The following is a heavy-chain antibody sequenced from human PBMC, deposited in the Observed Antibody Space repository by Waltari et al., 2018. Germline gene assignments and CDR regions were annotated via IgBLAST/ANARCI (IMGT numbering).Heavy chain of an antibody. CDR3: ARGRSGYDPGDY. D-gene: IGHD5-12*01. Sequence: QVQLQESGPGLVKPSQTLSLTCTVSGGSISSGSYYWSWIRQPAGKGLEWIGYIYTSGSTNSTPSLKSRVTISVDTSKNQFSLKLSSVTAADTAVYYCARGRSGYDPGDYWGQGTLVTVSS. J-gene: IGHJ4*02. V-gene: IGHV4-61*09. CDR2: IYTSGST. CDR1: GGSISSGSYY.